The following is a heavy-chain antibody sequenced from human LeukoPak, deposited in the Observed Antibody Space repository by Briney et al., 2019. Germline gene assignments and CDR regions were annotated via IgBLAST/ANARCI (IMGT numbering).Heavy chain of an antibody. D-gene: IGHD3-10*01. CDR1: GYTFTSYA. J-gene: IGHJ5*02. Sequence: GASVKVSCKASGYTFTSYAMHWVRQAPGQRLEWMGWINAGNGNTKYSQKFQGRVTITRDTSASTAYTELSSLRSEDTAVYYCARGAMVRGVSNWFDPWGQGTLVTVSS. CDR2: INAGNGNT. CDR3: ARGAMVRGVSNWFDP. V-gene: IGHV1-3*01.